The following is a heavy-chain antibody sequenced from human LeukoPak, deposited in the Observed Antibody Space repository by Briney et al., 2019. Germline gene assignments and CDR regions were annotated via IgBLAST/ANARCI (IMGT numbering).Heavy chain of an antibody. Sequence: GGSLRLSCAASGFTFSSYGMSWVRQAPGKGLEWVSAISGSGGSTYYADSVKGRFTISRDNSKNTLYLQMNSLRAEDTAVYYCAKEGQVQWLVRTQHSYYFDYWGQGTLVTVSS. D-gene: IGHD6-19*01. CDR1: GFTFSSYG. CDR3: AKEGQVQWLVRTQHSYYFDY. J-gene: IGHJ4*02. V-gene: IGHV3-23*01. CDR2: ISGSGGST.